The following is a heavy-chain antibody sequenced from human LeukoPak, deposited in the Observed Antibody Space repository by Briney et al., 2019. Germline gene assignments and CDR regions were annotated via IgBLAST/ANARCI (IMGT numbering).Heavy chain of an antibody. J-gene: IGHJ5*02. D-gene: IGHD3-3*01. CDR2: IYYSRST. V-gene: IGHV4-39*07. CDR1: GGSISSSSYY. Sequence: KPSETLSLTCTVSGGSISSSSYYWGWVRQPPGKGLEWIGSIYYSRSTYYNPSLKSRVTISIDTSKDQFSLNLSSVTAADTAVYYCARSGYDFWSGYYRRATAITKYNYFDPWGQGTLVTVSS. CDR3: ARSGYDFWSGYYRRATAITKYNYFDP.